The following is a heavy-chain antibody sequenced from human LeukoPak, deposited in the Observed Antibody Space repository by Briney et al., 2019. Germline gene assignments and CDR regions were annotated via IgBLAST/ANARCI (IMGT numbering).Heavy chain of an antibody. CDR1: GGSISSYY. Sequence: LETLSLTCTVSGGSISSYYWSWIRQPPGKGLEWIGYIYYSGSTNYNPSLKSRVTISVDTSKNQFSLKLSSVTAADTAVYYCARDGKTYDSSGYDYWGQGTLVTVSS. CDR3: ARDGKTYDSSGYDY. V-gene: IGHV4-59*01. D-gene: IGHD3-22*01. J-gene: IGHJ4*02. CDR2: IYYSGST.